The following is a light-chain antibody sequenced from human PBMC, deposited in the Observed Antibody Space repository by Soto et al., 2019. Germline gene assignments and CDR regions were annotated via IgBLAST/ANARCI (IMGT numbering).Light chain of an antibody. CDR1: SSDVGSYNL. CDR2: EVS. J-gene: IGLJ1*01. CDR3: CSSAGSSTV. Sequence: QYALTQPASVSGSPGQSITISCTGTSSDVGSYNLVSWYQQHPGKAPKLMICEVSKRPSGVSNRFSGSKSGNTASLTISGLQAEDAADYYCCSSAGSSTVFGTGTKVTVL. V-gene: IGLV2-23*02.